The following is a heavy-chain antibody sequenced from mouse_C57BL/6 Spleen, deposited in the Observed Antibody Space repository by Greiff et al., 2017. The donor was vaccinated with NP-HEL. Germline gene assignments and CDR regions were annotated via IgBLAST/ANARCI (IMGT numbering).Heavy chain of an antibody. J-gene: IGHJ4*01. CDR1: GYAFSSSW. Sequence: VQLQQSGPELVKPGASVKISCKASGYAFSSSWMNWVKQRPGKGLEWIGRIYPGAGDTNYNGKFKGKATLTADKSSSTAYMQLSSLTSEDSAVYCCARSEYDEGYAMDYWGQGTSVTVSS. CDR2: IYPGAGDT. V-gene: IGHV1-82*01. CDR3: ARSEYDEGYAMDY. D-gene: IGHD2-4*01.